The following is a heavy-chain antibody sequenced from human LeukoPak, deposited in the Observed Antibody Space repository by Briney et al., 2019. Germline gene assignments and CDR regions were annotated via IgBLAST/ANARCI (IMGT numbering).Heavy chain of an antibody. CDR2: MNPNSGNT. CDR3: AGSITIFGVPEGGFDP. CDR1: GYTFTSYD. Sequence: ASVKVSCKASGYTFTSYDINWVRQATGQGLEWMGWMNPNSGNTGYAQKFQGRVTMTRNTSISTAYMELSSLRSEDTAMYYCAGSITIFGVPEGGFDPWGQGTLVTVSS. V-gene: IGHV1-8*01. J-gene: IGHJ5*02. D-gene: IGHD3-3*01.